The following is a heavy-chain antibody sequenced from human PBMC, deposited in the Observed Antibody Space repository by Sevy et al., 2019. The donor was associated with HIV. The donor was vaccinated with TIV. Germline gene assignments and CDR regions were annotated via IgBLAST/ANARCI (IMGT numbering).Heavy chain of an antibody. D-gene: IGHD2-21*01. Sequence: GGSLRLSCTASGFTFNGYAMHWVRQPPGKGLEWLAYISYDGSYISNADSVKGRFTISRDNSKNTLFLQMNSLRPDDTAVYYCARRDSNHQFLTDHWGLGVLVTVSS. V-gene: IGHV3-30*01. J-gene: IGHJ4*02. CDR1: GFTFNGYA. CDR3: ARRDSNHQFLTDH. CDR2: ISYDGSYI.